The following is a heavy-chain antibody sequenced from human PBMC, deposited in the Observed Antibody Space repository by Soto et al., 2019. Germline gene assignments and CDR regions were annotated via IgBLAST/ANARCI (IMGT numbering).Heavy chain of an antibody. CDR2: IGASGDDT. Sequence: GGSLRLSCAASGFTFSTSAMSWARQAPGMGLEWVSVIGASGDDTYYTDSVKGRFTVSRDNSKNTLYLQMNSLRVEDTAVYYCARDTTSAWPDYWGQGTPVTVSS. CDR1: GFTFSTSA. CDR3: ARDTTSAWPDY. D-gene: IGHD5-18*01. J-gene: IGHJ4*02. V-gene: IGHV3-23*01.